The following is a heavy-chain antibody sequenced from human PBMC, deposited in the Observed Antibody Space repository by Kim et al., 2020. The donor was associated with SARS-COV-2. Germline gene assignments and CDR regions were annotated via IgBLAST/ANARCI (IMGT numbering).Heavy chain of an antibody. CDR2: ISSSGSTI. V-gene: IGHV3-48*03. Sequence: GGSLRLSCAASGFTFSSYEMNWVRQAPGKGLEWVSYISSSGSTIYYADSVKGRFTISRDNAKNSLYLQMNSLRAEDTAVYYCARDGGYHAFDIWGQGTMVTVSS. CDR1: GFTFSSYE. CDR3: ARDGGYHAFDI. D-gene: IGHD5-18*01. J-gene: IGHJ3*02.